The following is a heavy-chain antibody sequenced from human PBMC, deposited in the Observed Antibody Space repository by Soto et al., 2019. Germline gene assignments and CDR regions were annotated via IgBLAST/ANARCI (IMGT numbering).Heavy chain of an antibody. Sequence: QGQLVQSGAEVKKPGASVKVSCKTAGYTFSSYDIGWVRQAPGQGLEWMGWISPYNGNTNYAQKFQGRVTMTTDISTKTAYMERRSLRSDDTAVYYCAREDSYYGMDVWGQGTTVTVSS. CDR3: AREDSYYGMDV. V-gene: IGHV1-18*01. CDR1: GYTFSSYD. J-gene: IGHJ6*02. CDR2: ISPYNGNT. D-gene: IGHD3-22*01.